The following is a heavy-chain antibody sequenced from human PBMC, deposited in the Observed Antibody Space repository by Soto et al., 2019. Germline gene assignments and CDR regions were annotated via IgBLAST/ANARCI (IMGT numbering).Heavy chain of an antibody. V-gene: IGHV3-33*01. Sequence: GESLKISCAASGFTFSSYGMHWVRQAPGKGLEWVAVIWYDGSNKYYADSVKGRFTISRDNSKNTLYLQMNSLRAEDTAVYYCARDSAAFDYWGQGTLVTVSS. CDR3: ARDSAAFDY. D-gene: IGHD6-13*01. J-gene: IGHJ4*02. CDR2: IWYDGSNK. CDR1: GFTFSSYG.